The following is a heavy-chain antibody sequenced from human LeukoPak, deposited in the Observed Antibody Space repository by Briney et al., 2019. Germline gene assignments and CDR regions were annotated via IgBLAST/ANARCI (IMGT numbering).Heavy chain of an antibody. J-gene: IGHJ4*02. CDR1: GYTCTIYG. CDR2: ISAYNGNT. D-gene: IGHD1-26*01. CDR3: ARVGSGSYYD. Sequence: SVKVSCKSSGYTCTIYGIRWVRTAPAQGRGWMGWISAYNGNTNYAQKLQGRVTMTTDTSTSTAYMELRSLRSDDTAVYYCARVGSGSYYDWGQGTLVTVSS. V-gene: IGHV1-18*01.